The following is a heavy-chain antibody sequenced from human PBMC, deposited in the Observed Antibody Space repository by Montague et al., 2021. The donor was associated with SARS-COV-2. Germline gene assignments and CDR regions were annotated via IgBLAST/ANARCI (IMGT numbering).Heavy chain of an antibody. J-gene: IGHJ6*02. D-gene: IGHD4-17*01. CDR1: GFSLSTSGMC. V-gene: IGHV2-70*01. Sequence: PALVKPTQTLTLTCTFSGFSLSTSGMCVSWIRQPLGKALEWLALIDWDDDKYYSTSLKTRLTISKDTSKNQVVLAMTNMDPVDTATYYCARMTTVTYPYYYYYGMDVWGQGTTVTVSS. CDR2: IDWDDDK. CDR3: ARMTTVTYPYYYYYGMDV.